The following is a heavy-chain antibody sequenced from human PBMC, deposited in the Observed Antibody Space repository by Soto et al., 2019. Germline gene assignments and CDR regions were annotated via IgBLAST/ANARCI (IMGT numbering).Heavy chain of an antibody. CDR2: IYYSGST. V-gene: IGHV4-30-4*01. CDR1: CGAISSGDYY. CDR3: ARVRKDASSGYYEYYFDY. J-gene: IGHJ4*02. Sequence: QVPLQASGPGLVKPSQTLSLTCTVSCGAISSGDYYWSWIRQPPGKGLEWSGYIYYSGSTYSNPSLKSRVTISLDTCKNQCSLKRSSVTAADTAVYYCARVRKDASSGYYEYYFDYGGQGTLVTVSS. D-gene: IGHD3-22*01.